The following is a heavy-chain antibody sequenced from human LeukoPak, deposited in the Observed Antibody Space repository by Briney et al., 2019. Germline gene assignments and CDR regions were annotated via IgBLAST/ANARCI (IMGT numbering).Heavy chain of an antibody. D-gene: IGHD5-12*01. CDR3: ARDRGYSGYQDY. J-gene: IGHJ4*02. Sequence: ASVKVSCKASGGTFSSYAISWVRQAPGQGLEWMGGIIPIFGTANYAQKFQGRVTITADESTSTAYMELSSLRSEDTAVYYCARDRGYSGYQDYWGQGTLVTVSS. CDR2: IIPIFGTA. V-gene: IGHV1-69*13. CDR1: GGTFSSYA.